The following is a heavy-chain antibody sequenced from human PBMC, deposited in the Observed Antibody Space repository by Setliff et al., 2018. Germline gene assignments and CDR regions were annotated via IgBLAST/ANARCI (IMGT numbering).Heavy chain of an antibody. Sequence: GASVKVSCRTSGYTFISYGLSWMRQAPGQGLEWMGWISGYNGNTEYAQNLQGRVTMTTDTSTSTAYMELRSLRSDDTAVYYCARGKKKRDYVRGEIFDYWGQGTLVTVSS. CDR2: ISGYNGNT. CDR3: ARGKKKRDYVRGEIFDY. J-gene: IGHJ4*02. V-gene: IGHV1-18*01. D-gene: IGHD4-17*01. CDR1: GYTFISYG.